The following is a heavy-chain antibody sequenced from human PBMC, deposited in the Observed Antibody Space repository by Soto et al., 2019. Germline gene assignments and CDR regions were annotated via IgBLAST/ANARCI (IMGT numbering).Heavy chain of an antibody. CDR3: XXLIVXVSYYYLDV. D-gene: IGHD2-15*01. J-gene: IGHJ6*03. CDR1: GGSFSGYY. Sequence: ETLSLTCAVYGGSFSGYYWSWIRQPPGKGLEWIGEINHSGSTNYNPSLKSRVTISVDTSKNQFSLKLSSVTAEDTAVYYCXXLIVXVSYYYLDVWGKGTTVTVSS. V-gene: IGHV4-34*01. CDR2: INHSGST.